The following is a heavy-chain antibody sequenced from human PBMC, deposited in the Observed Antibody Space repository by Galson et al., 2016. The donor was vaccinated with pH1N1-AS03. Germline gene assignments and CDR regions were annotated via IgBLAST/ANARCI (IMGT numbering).Heavy chain of an antibody. D-gene: IGHD3-22*01. CDR2: IHYSGST. Sequence: TLSLTCPVSGGSISGYFWSWIRQPPGKGLEWIGYIHYSGSTNYNPSLRSRLTISVDASMTQFSLKVNSVTPADTAVYYCARYSSSADYFDYGGQGTLVSVSS. J-gene: IGHJ4*02. CDR3: ARYSSSADYFDY. V-gene: IGHV4-59*01. CDR1: GGSISGYF.